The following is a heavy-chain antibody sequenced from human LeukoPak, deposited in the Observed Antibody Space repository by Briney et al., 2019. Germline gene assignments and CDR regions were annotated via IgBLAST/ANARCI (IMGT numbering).Heavy chain of an antibody. D-gene: IGHD3-22*01. J-gene: IGHJ4*02. CDR3: ASGDGSGYYFHY. CDR2: IFHSGST. CDR1: GGSISSSNW. V-gene: IGHV4-4*02. Sequence: SETLSLTCAVSGGSISSSNWWSWARQPPGKGLEWIGEIFHSGSTNYNPSLKTRVIISLDNSKNQFSLKLTSVTAADTAVYYCASGDGSGYYFHYWGQGTLVTVSS.